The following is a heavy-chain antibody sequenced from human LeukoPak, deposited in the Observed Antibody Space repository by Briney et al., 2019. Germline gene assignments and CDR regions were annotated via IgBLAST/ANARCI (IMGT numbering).Heavy chain of an antibody. CDR2: IYYSGST. D-gene: IGHD3-3*01. V-gene: IGHV4-59*12. Sequence: SETLSLTCTVSGGSISSYYWSWIRQPPGKGLEWIGYIYYSGSTNYNPSLKSRVTISVDTSKNQFSLKLSSVIAADTVVYYCARDLYSDYDFWSGSNNWFDPWGQGTLVTVSS. CDR1: GGSISSYY. CDR3: ARDLYSDYDFWSGSNNWFDP. J-gene: IGHJ5*02.